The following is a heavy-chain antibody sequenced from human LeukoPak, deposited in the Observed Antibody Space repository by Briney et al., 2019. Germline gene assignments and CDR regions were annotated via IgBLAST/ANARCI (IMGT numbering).Heavy chain of an antibody. CDR1: GYTFTNYW. CDR3: ARSYSNSWSGFDP. D-gene: IGHD6-13*01. V-gene: IGHV5-51*01. Sequence: GESLKISCKGSGYTFTNYWIGWVRQMPGKGLEWMGIIYPGDSDTTYSPSFQGQVTISADKSISTAYLQWSSLKASDTAMYYCARSYSNSWSGFDPWGQGTLVTVSS. CDR2: IYPGDSDT. J-gene: IGHJ5*02.